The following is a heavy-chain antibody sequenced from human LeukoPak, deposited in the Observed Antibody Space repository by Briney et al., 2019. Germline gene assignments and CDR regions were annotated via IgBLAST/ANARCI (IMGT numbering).Heavy chain of an antibody. J-gene: IGHJ6*03. Sequence: GESLRLSCAASGFTFSSYGMHWVRQAPGKGLECVAFIHYGGSNTYYADSVKGRITISRDNSKNTLYLQMNSLRAEDTAVYYCAKGGSYYYYYYMDVWGKGTTVTISS. D-gene: IGHD1-26*01. CDR2: IHYGGSNT. V-gene: IGHV3-30*02. CDR1: GFTFSSYG. CDR3: AKGGSYYYYYYMDV.